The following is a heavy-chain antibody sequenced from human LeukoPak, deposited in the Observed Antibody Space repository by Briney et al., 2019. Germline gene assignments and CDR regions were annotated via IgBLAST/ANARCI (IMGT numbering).Heavy chain of an antibody. J-gene: IGHJ4*02. CDR1: GFTFSSYW. CDR3: ARDFYDFWSGYYTGLLDY. D-gene: IGHD3-3*01. V-gene: IGHV3-7*01. Sequence: GGSLRLSCAASGFTFSSYWMSWVRQAPGKGLEWVANIKQDGSEKYYVDSVKGRFTISRDNAKNSLYLLMNSLRAEDTAVYYCARDFYDFWSGYYTGLLDYWGQGTLVTVSS. CDR2: IKQDGSEK.